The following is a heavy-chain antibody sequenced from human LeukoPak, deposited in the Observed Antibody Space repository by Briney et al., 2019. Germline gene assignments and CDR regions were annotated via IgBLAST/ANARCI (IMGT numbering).Heavy chain of an antibody. CDR2: INDNSDTI. V-gene: IGHV3-48*04. J-gene: IGHJ6*03. D-gene: IGHD3-10*01. Sequence: GGSLRLSCAASGFTFNQYSFHWVRQAPGKGLECVSYINDNSDTIFYADSVKGRFTISRDNAKNSLYLQMNSLGAEDTAVYYCARGLRGSGSPYYYYYMDVWGKGTTVTVSS. CDR3: ARGLRGSGSPYYYYYMDV. CDR1: GFTFNQYS.